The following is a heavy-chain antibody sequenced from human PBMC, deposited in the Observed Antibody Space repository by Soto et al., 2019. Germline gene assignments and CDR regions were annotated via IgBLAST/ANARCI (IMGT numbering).Heavy chain of an antibody. J-gene: IGHJ6*02. CDR2: ISAYNGNT. V-gene: IGHV1-18*01. CDR1: GYTFTSYG. D-gene: IGHD2-21*02. Sequence: QVQLVQSGAEVKKPGASVKVSCKASGYTFTSYGISWVRQAPGQGLEWMGWISAYNGNTNYAQKLQGRVTMTTDTAPRAAYLELRSPRSDDTAVYYCASSYCGGDCYSVYYYDGMDVWGQGTTVTVSS. CDR3: ASSYCGGDCYSVYYYDGMDV.